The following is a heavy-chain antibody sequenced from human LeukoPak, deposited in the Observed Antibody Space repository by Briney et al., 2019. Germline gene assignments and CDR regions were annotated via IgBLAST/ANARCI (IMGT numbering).Heavy chain of an antibody. V-gene: IGHV3-33*01. CDR3: ARESLARSLGAFDI. CDR1: GFTFSSYG. CDR2: IWYDGSNK. J-gene: IGHJ3*02. Sequence: GGSLRLSCAASGFTFSSYGMHWVRQAPGKGLEWVAVIWYDGSNKYYADSVKGRFTISRDNAKNTLYLQMNSPRAEDTAVYYCARESLARSLGAFDIWGQGTMVTVSS.